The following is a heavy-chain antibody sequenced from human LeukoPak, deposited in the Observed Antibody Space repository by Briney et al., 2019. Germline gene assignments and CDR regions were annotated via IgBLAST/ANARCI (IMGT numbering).Heavy chain of an antibody. D-gene: IGHD2-15*01. CDR2: ISGSGNST. V-gene: IGHV3-23*01. CDR3: AKVLVLVSANRYYFDY. Sequence: GGSLRLSCAASGLTFSGSAMSWVRQAPGKGLGWVSLISGSGNSTYYADSVKGRFTISRDNSKNTLYLQMNSLRAEDTAVYYCAKVLVLVSANRYYFDYWGQGTLVTVSS. CDR1: GLTFSGSA. J-gene: IGHJ4*02.